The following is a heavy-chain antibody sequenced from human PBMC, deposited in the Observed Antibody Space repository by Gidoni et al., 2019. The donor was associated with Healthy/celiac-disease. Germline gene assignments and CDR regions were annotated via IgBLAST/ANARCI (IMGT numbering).Heavy chain of an antibody. Sequence: QVQLQESGPGLVKPSQTLSLTCTVSGGSISSGGYYWSWILQHPGKGLEWIGYIYYSGSTYYNPSLKSRVTISVDTSKNQFSLKLSSVTAADTAVYYCARRSPDYGGNSVLAFDIWGQGTMVTVSS. V-gene: IGHV4-31*03. CDR1: GGSISSGGYY. CDR3: ARRSPDYGGNSVLAFDI. CDR2: IYYSGST. D-gene: IGHD4-17*01. J-gene: IGHJ3*02.